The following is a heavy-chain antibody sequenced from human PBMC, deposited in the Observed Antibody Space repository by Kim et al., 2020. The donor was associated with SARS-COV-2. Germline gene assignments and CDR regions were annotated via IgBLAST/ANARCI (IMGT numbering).Heavy chain of an antibody. CDR1: GFTFSSYE. D-gene: IGHD3-16*01. V-gene: IGHV3-48*03. CDR2: ISSSGSTI. CDR3: ARDLGWLPFDY. Sequence: GGSLRLSCAASGFTFSSYEMNWVRQAPGKGLEWVSYISSSGSTIYYADSVKGRFTISRDNAKNSLYLQMNSLRAEDTAVYYCARDLGWLPFDYWGQGTLVTVSS. J-gene: IGHJ4*02.